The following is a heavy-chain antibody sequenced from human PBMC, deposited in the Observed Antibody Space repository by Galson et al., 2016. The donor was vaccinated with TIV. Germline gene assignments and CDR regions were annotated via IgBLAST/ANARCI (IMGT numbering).Heavy chain of an antibody. CDR2: INPNSGDA. J-gene: IGHJ4*02. CDR1: GYTFTGYY. V-gene: IGHV1-2*02. Sequence: SVKVSCKASGYTFTGYYIHWVRQAPGQGLEWMGWINPNSGDANYGQKFQGRVTMTSDTSISTAYMELSSLRSDDTAVYYCARARRLAPTRWGQGTLVTVSS. D-gene: IGHD6-19*01. CDR3: ARARRLAPTR.